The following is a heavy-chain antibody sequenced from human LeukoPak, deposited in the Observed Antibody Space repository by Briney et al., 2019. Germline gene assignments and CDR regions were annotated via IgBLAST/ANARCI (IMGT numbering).Heavy chain of an antibody. CDR1: GGSISSGSYF. CDR2: IYTSGST. Sequence: SQTLSLTCTVSGGSISSGSYFWSWIRQPAGKGLEWIGRIYTSGSTNYNPSLKSRVTISVDTSKNQFSLKLSSVTAADTAAHXXXXDRIEVDAFDIWGQGTMVTVSS. CDR3: XXDRIEVDAFDI. J-gene: IGHJ3*02. D-gene: IGHD2-15*01. V-gene: IGHV4-61*02.